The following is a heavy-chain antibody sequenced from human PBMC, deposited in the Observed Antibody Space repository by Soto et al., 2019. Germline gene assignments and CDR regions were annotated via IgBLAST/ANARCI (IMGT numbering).Heavy chain of an antibody. J-gene: IGHJ6*02. D-gene: IGHD3-3*01. CDR2: INPNSGGT. CDR3: ATSLGIWSGYRPSGMDV. V-gene: IGHV1-2*02. Sequence: QVQLVQSGAEVKKPGASVKVSCKASGYTFTGYYMHWVRQAPGQGLEWMGWINPNSGGTNYAQKLQGRVTMTRDTSISTAYMELSRLRSDDTAVYYCATSLGIWSGYRPSGMDVWDQGTTVTVSS. CDR1: GYTFTGYY.